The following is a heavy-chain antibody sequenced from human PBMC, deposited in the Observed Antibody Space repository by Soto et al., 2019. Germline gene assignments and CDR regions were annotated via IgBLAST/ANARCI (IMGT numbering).Heavy chain of an antibody. CDR2: IWYDGSNK. V-gene: IGHV3-33*06. CDR1: GFTFSSYG. J-gene: IGHJ1*01. Sequence: GGSLRLSCAASGFTFSSYGMHWVRQAPGKGLEWVAVIWYDGSNKYYADSVKGRFTISRDNSKNTLYLQVNSLRVEDTAVYYCAKDQAAAGTISRYFQHWGQGTLVTVSS. D-gene: IGHD6-13*01. CDR3: AKDQAAAGTISRYFQH.